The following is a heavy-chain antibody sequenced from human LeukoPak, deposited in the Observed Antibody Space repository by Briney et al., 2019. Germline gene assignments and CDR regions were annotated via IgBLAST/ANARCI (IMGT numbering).Heavy chain of an antibody. J-gene: IGHJ4*02. CDR2: INPNSGGT. V-gene: IGHV1-2*02. D-gene: IGHD3-3*01. CDR3: ARGGKVSYALWSGYSLFPLDC. Sequence: GASVKVSCKTSGYTFTDYYLHWVRQAPGQGLEWVGWINPNSGGTNYAQKFQGRVTMTRDTSISTASMELGRLRSDDTAIFYCARGGKVSYALWSGYSLFPLDCWGQGTLVTVSS. CDR1: GYTFTDYY.